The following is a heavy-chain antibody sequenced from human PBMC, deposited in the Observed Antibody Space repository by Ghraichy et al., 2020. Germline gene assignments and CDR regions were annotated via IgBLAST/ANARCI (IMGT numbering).Heavy chain of an antibody. V-gene: IGHV3-48*02. CDR2: ISSSSSTI. D-gene: IGHD6-19*01. CDR3: ARDPVDIAVAGLSYGMDV. CDR1: GFTFSSYS. Sequence: GGSLILSCAASGFTFSSYSMNWVRQAPGKGLEWVSYISSSSSTIYYADSVKGRFTISRDNAKNSLYLQMNSLRDEDTAVYYCARDPVDIAVAGLSYGMDVWGQGNTVTVSS. J-gene: IGHJ6*02.